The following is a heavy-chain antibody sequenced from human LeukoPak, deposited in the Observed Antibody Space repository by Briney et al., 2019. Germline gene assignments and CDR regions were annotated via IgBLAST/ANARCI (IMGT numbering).Heavy chain of an antibody. V-gene: IGHV3-21*01. J-gene: IGHJ4*02. D-gene: IGHD1-26*01. CDR2: ISSSSSYI. CDR1: GFTFSSYS. Sequence: PGGSLRLSXAASGFTFSSYSMNWVRQAPGKGLEWVSSISSSSSYIYYADSVKGRFTISRDNAKNSLYLQMNSLRAEDTAVYYCARGRGGIVGPDDYWGQGTLVTVSS. CDR3: ARGRGGIVGPDDY.